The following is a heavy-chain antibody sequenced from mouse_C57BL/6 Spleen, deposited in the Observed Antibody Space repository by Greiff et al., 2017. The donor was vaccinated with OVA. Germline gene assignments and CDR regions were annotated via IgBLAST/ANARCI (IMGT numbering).Heavy chain of an antibody. J-gene: IGHJ4*01. CDR1: GYTFTSFA. CDR2: IYPRDGST. Sequence: QVHVKQSGPELVKSGASVKLSCKASGYTFTSFAINWVKQRPGQGLEWIGWIYPRDGSTKYNEKFKGKSTLTVDTSSSTAYMELHSLTAADSAVYVCARNYGSSYGAMDYWGQGTSVTVAS. D-gene: IGHD1-1*01. CDR3: ARNYGSSYGAMDY. V-gene: IGHV1-85*01.